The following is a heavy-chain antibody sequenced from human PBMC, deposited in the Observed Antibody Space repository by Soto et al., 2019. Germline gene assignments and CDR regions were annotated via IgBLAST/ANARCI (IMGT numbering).Heavy chain of an antibody. J-gene: IGHJ4*02. CDR3: AHRVLRTVFGLVTTTAIYFDF. D-gene: IGHD3-3*01. V-gene: IGHV2-5*02. Sequence: QITLNESGPTQVKPRQTLTLTCTFSGFSLTTSGVGVGWIRQSPGKAPEWLALIYWDDDKRYSPSLKSRLTITKDTYKNQVVLTMADSDPADTATYYCAHRVLRTVFGLVTTTAIYFDFWGQGTPVAVSS. CDR1: GFSLTTSGVG. CDR2: IYWDDDK.